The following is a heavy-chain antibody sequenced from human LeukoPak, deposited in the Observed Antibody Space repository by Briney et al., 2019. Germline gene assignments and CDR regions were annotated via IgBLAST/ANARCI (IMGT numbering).Heavy chain of an antibody. CDR3: ARRSSSWYGAFDY. D-gene: IGHD6-13*01. Sequence: GGSLKLSCAASGFTFSDYYMSWIRQAPGKGLEWVSYISSSSSYTNYADSVKGRFTISRDNAKNSLYLQMNSPRAEDTAVYYCARRSSSWYGAFDYWGQGTLVTVSS. CDR2: ISSSSSYT. V-gene: IGHV3-11*06. J-gene: IGHJ4*02. CDR1: GFTFSDYY.